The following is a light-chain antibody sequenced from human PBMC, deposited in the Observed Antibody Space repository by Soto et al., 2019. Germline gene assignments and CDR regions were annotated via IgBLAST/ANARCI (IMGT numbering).Light chain of an antibody. J-gene: IGLJ1*01. CDR3: QSYDSSLSGYV. CDR1: SSNIGAGYD. Sequence: QAVVTQPPSVSGDPGQRVTISCTGSSSNIGAGYDVYWYQQLPGTAPKLLIYGNSNRPSGVPDRFSGSKSGTSASLAITGLQAEYEADYYCQSYDSSLSGYVFGTGTKLTVL. CDR2: GNS. V-gene: IGLV1-40*01.